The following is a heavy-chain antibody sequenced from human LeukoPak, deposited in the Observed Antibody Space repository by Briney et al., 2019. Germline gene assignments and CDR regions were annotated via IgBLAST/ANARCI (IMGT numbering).Heavy chain of an antibody. Sequence: ASVKVSCKVSGYTLTELSMHWVRQTPGKGLEWMGGSDNEKRETIYARKFQGRVTMTTDTSTSTAYMELRSLRSDDTAVYYCARFSSSDSGGYLFDPWGQGTLVTVSS. V-gene: IGHV1-24*01. CDR1: GYTLTELS. J-gene: IGHJ5*02. CDR2: SDNEKRET. CDR3: ARFSSSDSGGYLFDP. D-gene: IGHD3-22*01.